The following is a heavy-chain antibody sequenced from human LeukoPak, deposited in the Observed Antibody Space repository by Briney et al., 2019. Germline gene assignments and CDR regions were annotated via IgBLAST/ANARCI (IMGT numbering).Heavy chain of an antibody. D-gene: IGHD4-17*01. CDR3: ARTNYGDYRNWFDP. J-gene: IGHJ5*02. Sequence: SGPALVKPTQTLTLTCTFSGFSLSTSGMRVSWIRQPPGKALEWLARIDWDDDKFYSTSRKTRLTISKDTSKNQVVLTMTNMDPVDTATYYCARTNYGDYRNWFDPWGQGTLVTVSS. CDR1: GFSLSTSGMR. CDR2: IDWDDDK. V-gene: IGHV2-70*04.